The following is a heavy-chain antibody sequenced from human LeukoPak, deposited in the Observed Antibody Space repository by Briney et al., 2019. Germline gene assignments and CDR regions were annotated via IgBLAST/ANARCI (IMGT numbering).Heavy chain of an antibody. D-gene: IGHD3-22*01. CDR1: GGTFSSYA. CDR2: IIPIFGTA. CDR3: ARGYYDSSGYPNYFDY. Sequence: ASVKVSCKASGGTFSSYAISWVRQAPGRGLEWMGGIIPIFGTANYAQKFQGRVTITADESTSTAYMELSSLRSEDTAVYYCARGYYDSSGYPNYFDYWGQGTLVTVSS. V-gene: IGHV1-69*13. J-gene: IGHJ4*02.